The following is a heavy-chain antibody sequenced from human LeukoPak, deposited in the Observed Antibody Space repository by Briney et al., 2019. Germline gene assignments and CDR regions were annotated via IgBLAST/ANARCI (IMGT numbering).Heavy chain of an antibody. Sequence: GGSLSLSCAAPGFTFSSNDMSWVGQAPGKGLEWVSGISGSGTIAYYADSVKGRFTVSRDNSKNTLYLQMNSLRAEDTALYYCAKNGSGTSRAFDVWGQGTMVTVSS. V-gene: IGHV3-23*01. J-gene: IGHJ3*01. D-gene: IGHD3-10*01. CDR3: AKNGSGTSRAFDV. CDR2: ISGSGTIA. CDR1: GFTFSSND.